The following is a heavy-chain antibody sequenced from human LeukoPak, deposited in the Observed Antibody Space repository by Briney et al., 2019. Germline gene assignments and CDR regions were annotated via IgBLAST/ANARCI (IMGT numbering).Heavy chain of an antibody. CDR3: ARTLPYSFYCSSTSCDPRTFDH. D-gene: IGHD2-2*01. J-gene: IGHJ5*02. Sequence: ASVKVSCKASGYTFTSYYMHWVRQAPGQGLEWMGIINPSGGRTSYAEKVQSRVTMTRDTSTSTVYMELSSLRSEDTAVYYCARTLPYSFYCSSTSCDPRTFDHWGQGTLVTVSS. CDR1: GYTFTSYY. CDR2: INPSGGRT. V-gene: IGHV1-46*01.